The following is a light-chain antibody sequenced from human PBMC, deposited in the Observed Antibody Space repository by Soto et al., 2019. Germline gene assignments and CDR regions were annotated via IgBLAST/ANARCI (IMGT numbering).Light chain of an antibody. CDR2: AAS. J-gene: IGKJ1*01. CDR1: LSLPSRS. CDR3: QQYDYSPRT. Sequence: TQSPVTLSLSPGESATPSFRATLSLPSRSLAWYQQRPGQAPRVLISAASTRAADIPDRFSGSGSGTDFTLTINRLEPEDFAVYYCQQYDYSPRTFGQGAKVDIK. V-gene: IGKV3-20*01.